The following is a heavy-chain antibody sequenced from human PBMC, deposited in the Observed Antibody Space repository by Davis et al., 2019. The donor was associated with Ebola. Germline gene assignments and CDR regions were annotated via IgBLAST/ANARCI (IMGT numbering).Heavy chain of an antibody. CDR2: ISGNGDST. V-gene: IGHV3-23*01. J-gene: IGHJ3*02. CDR3: ARDPRGDPRSAFDI. Sequence: GESLKISCAVSGFTFSNYAMSWVRQAPGKGLEWVSTISGNGDSTSYADSVKGRFTISRDNSKNTLYVQMNSLRAEDTAVYYCARDPRGDPRSAFDIWGQGTMVTVSS. D-gene: IGHD2-21*02. CDR1: GFTFSNYA.